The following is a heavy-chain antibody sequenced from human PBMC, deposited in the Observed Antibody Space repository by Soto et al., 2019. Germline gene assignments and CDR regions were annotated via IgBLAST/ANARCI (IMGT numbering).Heavy chain of an antibody. J-gene: IGHJ6*02. CDR1: KFTFSTYG. Sequence: QARLVESGGGVVQPGTSLRLSCVASKFTFSTYGMHWVRQAPGKGLEWVAVISYHESNKYYGASVRGRFTISRDNSKNTLYLQMNSLRAEDTAVYYCAKDLGAARPYYGLDVWGQGTTVTVSS. D-gene: IGHD6-6*01. CDR3: AKDLGAARPYYGLDV. V-gene: IGHV3-30*18. CDR2: ISYHESNK.